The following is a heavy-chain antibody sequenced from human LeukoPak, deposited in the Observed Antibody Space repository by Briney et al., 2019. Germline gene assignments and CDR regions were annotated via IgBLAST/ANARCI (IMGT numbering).Heavy chain of an antibody. Sequence: GGSLRLSCAASGFTFSSYSTNWVRQAPGKGLEWVSYISSSSSTIYYADSVKGRFTISRDNAKNSLYLQMNSLRAEDTAVYYCAREYGDSGTDYWGQGTLVTVSS. D-gene: IGHD3-10*01. CDR3: AREYGDSGTDY. V-gene: IGHV3-48*01. CDR1: GFTFSSYS. CDR2: ISSSSSTI. J-gene: IGHJ4*02.